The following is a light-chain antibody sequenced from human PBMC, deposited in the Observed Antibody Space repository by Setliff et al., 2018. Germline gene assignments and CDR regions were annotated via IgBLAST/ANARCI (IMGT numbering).Light chain of an antibody. CDR2: DVS. Sequence: QSALTQPRSVSGSPGQSVTISCTGTSSDVGGYNYVSWYQQHPGKAPKLMTYDVSKRPSGVPDRFSGSKSGNTASLTISGLQAEDEADYYCCSYAGSYTSLYVFGTGTKATVL. CDR3: CSYAGSYTSLYV. J-gene: IGLJ1*01. V-gene: IGLV2-11*01. CDR1: SSDVGGYNY.